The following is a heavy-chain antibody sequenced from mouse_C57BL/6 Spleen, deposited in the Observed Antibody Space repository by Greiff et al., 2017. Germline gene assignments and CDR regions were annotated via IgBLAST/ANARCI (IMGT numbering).Heavy chain of an antibody. CDR2: IRSKSNNYAT. CDR3: VRTTYYSNYDAMDY. J-gene: IGHJ4*01. Sequence: EVKLQESGGGLVQPKGSLKLSCAASGFSFNTYAMNWVRQAPGKGLEWVARIRSKSNNYATYYADSVKDRFTISRDDSESMLYLQMNNLKTEDTAMYYCVRTTYYSNYDAMDYWGQGTAVTVSS. D-gene: IGHD2-5*01. CDR1: GFSFNTYA. V-gene: IGHV10-1*01.